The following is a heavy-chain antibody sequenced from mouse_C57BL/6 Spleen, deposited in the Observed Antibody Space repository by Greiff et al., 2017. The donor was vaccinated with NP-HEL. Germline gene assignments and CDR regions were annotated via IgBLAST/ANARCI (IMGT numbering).Heavy chain of an antibody. Sequence: EVQLQQSGPELVKPGASVKISCKASGYTFTDYYMNWVKQSHGKSLEWIGDINPNNGGTSYNQKFKGKATLTVDKSSSTAYMELRSLTSEDSAVYYCARRMDGNWGQGTTLTVSS. CDR2: INPNNGGT. CDR3: ARRMDGN. D-gene: IGHD2-1*01. CDR1: GYTFTDYY. V-gene: IGHV1-26*01. J-gene: IGHJ2*01.